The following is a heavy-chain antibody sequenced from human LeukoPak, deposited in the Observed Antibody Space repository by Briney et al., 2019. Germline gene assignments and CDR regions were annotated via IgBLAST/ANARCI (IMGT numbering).Heavy chain of an antibody. CDR3: ARGNIVVVPAAIGDY. D-gene: IGHD2-2*01. J-gene: IGHJ4*02. Sequence: ASVKVSCKASGYTFTGYYMHWVRQAPGQGLEWMGWINPNSGGTNYAQKFQGRVTVTRDTSISTAYMELSRLRSDDTAVYYCARGNIVVVPAAIGDYWGQGTLVTVSS. CDR2: INPNSGGT. CDR1: GYTFTGYY. V-gene: IGHV1-2*02.